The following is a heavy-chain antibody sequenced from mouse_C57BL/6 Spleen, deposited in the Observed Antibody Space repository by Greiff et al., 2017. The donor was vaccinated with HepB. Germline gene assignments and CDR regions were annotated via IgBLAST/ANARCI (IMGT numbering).Heavy chain of an antibody. CDR2: IDPSDSYT. V-gene: IGHV1-69*01. CDR3: ARRNYGSIDY. D-gene: IGHD1-1*01. J-gene: IGHJ2*01. Sequence: QVQLKQPGAELVMPGASVKLSCKASGYTFTSYWMHWVKQRPGQGLEWIGEIDPSDSYTNYNQKFKGKSTLTVDKSSSTAYMQLSSLTSEDSAVYYCARRNYGSIDYWGQGTTLTVSS. CDR1: GYTFTSYW.